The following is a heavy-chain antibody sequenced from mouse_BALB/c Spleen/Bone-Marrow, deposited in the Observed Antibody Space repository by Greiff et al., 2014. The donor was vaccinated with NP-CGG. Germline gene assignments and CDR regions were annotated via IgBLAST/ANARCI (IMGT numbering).Heavy chain of an antibody. CDR3: ARERYDYDWKDY. J-gene: IGHJ2*01. CDR2: INPINGRT. CDR1: GYTFTSYW. D-gene: IGHD2-4*01. Sequence: QVHVKQSGAELVKPGALVKLSCKASGYTFTSYWMHWVEQRPGQGLEWIREINPINGRTNYNEKFKSKATLTVDKSSSTAYMRLSSLTSEDSAVYYCARERYDYDWKDYWGQGTTLTVSS. V-gene: IGHV1S81*02.